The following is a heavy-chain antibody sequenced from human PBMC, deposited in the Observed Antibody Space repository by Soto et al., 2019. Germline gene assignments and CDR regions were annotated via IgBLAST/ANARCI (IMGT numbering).Heavy chain of an antibody. D-gene: IGHD2-15*01. Sequence: SETLSLTCTVSGGSISSYYWSWIRQPPGKGLEWIGYIYYSGSTNYNPSLKSRVTISVDTSKNQFSLKLSSVTAADTAVYYCASISPQGIKGAFDIWGQGTMVTVSS. V-gene: IGHV4-59*01. CDR3: ASISPQGIKGAFDI. J-gene: IGHJ3*02. CDR2: IYYSGST. CDR1: GGSISSYY.